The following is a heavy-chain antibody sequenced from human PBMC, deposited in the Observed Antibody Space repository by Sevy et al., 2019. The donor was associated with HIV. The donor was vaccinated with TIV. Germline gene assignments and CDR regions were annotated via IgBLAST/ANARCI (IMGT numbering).Heavy chain of an antibody. CDR2: IYYSGST. J-gene: IGHJ3*02. CDR1: DGSISGYY. V-gene: IGHV4-59*01. CDR3: ARDTTHESNDYYSDAFDI. Sequence: SETLSLTCTVSDGSISGYYWSWIRQPPGKGLEWIGYIYYSGSTNYNPSLKSRVTMSVDTSKNQISLKLSSVTAADTAVNYCARDTTHESNDYYSDAFDIWGQGTMVTVSS. D-gene: IGHD3-22*01.